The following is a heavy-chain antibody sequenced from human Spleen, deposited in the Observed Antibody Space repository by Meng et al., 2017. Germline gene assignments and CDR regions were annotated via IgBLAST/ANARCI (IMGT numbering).Heavy chain of an antibody. V-gene: IGHV3-23*01. CDR3: AKGYSGEGKYFDH. CDR1: GFTFSSYA. J-gene: IGHJ4*02. CDR2: ISGSGGST. D-gene: IGHD7-27*01. Sequence: GESLKISCAVSGFTFSSYAMYWVRQAPGRGLEWVSGISGSGGSTYYADSVKGRFTISRDNSKNTLFVQMNSLRAEDTAVYFCAKGYSGEGKYFDHWGQGTLVTAS.